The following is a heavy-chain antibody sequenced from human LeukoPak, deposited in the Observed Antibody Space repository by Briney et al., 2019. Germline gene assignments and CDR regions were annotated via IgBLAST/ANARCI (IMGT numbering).Heavy chain of an antibody. V-gene: IGHV3-48*04. J-gene: IGHJ3*02. D-gene: IGHD6-13*01. CDR3: AREVAAAAFDI. Sequence: GGSLRLSCAASGFTSSSYSMNWVRQAPGKGLEWVSYISSSSSTIYYADSVKGRFTISRDNAKNSLYLQMNSLRAEDTAVYYCAREVAAAAFDIWGQGTMVTVSS. CDR2: ISSSSSTI. CDR1: GFTSSSYS.